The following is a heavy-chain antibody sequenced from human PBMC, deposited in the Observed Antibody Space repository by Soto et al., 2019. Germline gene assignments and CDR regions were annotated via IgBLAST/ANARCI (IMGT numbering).Heavy chain of an antibody. Sequence: GGSLRLSCAASGLTVSSNYMSWVRQAPGKGLEWVSVIYSGGSTYYADSVKGRFTISRDNSKNTLYLQMNSLRAEDTAVYYCARRSSGWYFDYWGPETLVNVSS. CDR1: GLTVSSNY. D-gene: IGHD6-19*01. V-gene: IGHV3-53*01. J-gene: IGHJ4*02. CDR2: IYSGGST. CDR3: ARRSSGWYFDY.